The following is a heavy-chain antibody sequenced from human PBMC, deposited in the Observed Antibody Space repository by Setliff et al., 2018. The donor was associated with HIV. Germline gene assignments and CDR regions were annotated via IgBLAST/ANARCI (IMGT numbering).Heavy chain of an antibody. D-gene: IGHD1-26*01. CDR1: GFTFSSYS. CDR3: ARVGAATASYYYYYMGV. J-gene: IGHJ6*03. Sequence: LRLSCTASGFTFSSYSMNWVRQAPGKGLEWVSSISSSSSYIYYADSVKGRFTISRDNAKNSLYLQMNSLRAEDTAVYYCARVGAATASYYYYYMGVWGKGTTVTVSS. V-gene: IGHV3-21*01. CDR2: ISSSSSYI.